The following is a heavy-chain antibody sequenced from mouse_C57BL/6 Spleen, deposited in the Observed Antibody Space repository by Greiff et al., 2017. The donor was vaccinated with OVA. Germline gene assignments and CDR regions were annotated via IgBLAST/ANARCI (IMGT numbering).Heavy chain of an antibody. Sequence: QVQLQQSGAELMKPGASVKLSCKATGYTFTGYWIEWVKQRPGHGLEWIGEILPGSGSTNYNEKFKGKATFTAATSSNTADMQLSSLTTEDSAIYYCARSYYGSSYVGFAYWGQGTLVTVSA. D-gene: IGHD1-1*01. J-gene: IGHJ3*01. CDR3: ARSYYGSSYVGFAY. CDR2: ILPGSGST. CDR1: GYTFTGYW. V-gene: IGHV1-9*01.